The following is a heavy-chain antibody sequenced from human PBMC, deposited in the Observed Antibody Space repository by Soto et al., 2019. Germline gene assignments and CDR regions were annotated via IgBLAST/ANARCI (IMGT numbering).Heavy chain of an antibody. CDR2: IYYIGST. CDR3: ARQGGIADRRGDWFDP. CDR1: GGSISSSSYY. Sequence: SETLSLTCTVSGGSISSSSYYWGWIRQPPGKGLELILSIYYIGSTYYNPSLKSRFTISVDTPKNQFPLKLSSVTAADTAVYYCARQGGIADRRGDWFDPWGQGTLVTVSS. V-gene: IGHV4-39*01. J-gene: IGHJ5*02. D-gene: IGHD6-6*01.